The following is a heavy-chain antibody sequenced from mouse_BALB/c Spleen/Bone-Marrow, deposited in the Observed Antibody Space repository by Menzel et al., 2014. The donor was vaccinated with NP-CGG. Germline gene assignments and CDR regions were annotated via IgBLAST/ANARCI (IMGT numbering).Heavy chain of an antibody. Sequence: EVKLMESGAELVKPGASVKLSCTASGFDIKDTYMHWVKQRPEQGLEWIGRIDPANGNTKYDPKLQGKATITADTSSNTAYLQLSSLTSEDTAVYYCAACYYGSSYGFAYWGQGTLVTVSA. V-gene: IGHV14-3*02. D-gene: IGHD1-1*01. CDR2: IDPANGNT. CDR3: AACYYGSSYGFAY. CDR1: GFDIKDTY. J-gene: IGHJ3*01.